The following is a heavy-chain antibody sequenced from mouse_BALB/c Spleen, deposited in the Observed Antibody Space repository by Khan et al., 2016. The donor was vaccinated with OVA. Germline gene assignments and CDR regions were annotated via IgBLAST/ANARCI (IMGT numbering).Heavy chain of an antibody. J-gene: IGHJ2*01. D-gene: IGHD2-1*01. CDR1: GYSFTGYF. Sequence: VQLKESGPELVRPGASVKISCKASGYSFTGYFMNWVMQSHGKSLVWIGRINPHIGETFYNQRFKDKATLTVDESSSTAHMELRRLASEDSAVYYCTRIYRSDFDYWGQGTTRTGSS. CDR2: INPHIGET. CDR3: TRIYRSDFDY. V-gene: IGHV1-20*02.